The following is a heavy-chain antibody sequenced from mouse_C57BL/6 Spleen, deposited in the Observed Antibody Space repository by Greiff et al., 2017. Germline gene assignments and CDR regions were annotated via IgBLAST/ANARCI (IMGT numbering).Heavy chain of an antibody. CDR2: IYPGSGST. CDR3: ARTYGSMYYFDY. J-gene: IGHJ2*01. V-gene: IGHV1-55*01. Sequence: QVQLQQSGAELVKPGASVKMSCKASGYTFTSYWITWVKQRPGQGLEWIGDIYPGSGSTNYNEKFKSKATLTVDTSSSTAYMQLSSLTSEDSAVYYCARTYGSMYYFDYWGQGTTLTVSS. D-gene: IGHD1-1*01. CDR1: GYTFTSYW.